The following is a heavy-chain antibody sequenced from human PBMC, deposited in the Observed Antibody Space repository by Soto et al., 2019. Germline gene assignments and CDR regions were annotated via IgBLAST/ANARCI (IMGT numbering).Heavy chain of an antibody. CDR2: INHSGST. CDR1: GGSFSSYY. J-gene: IGHJ4*02. CDR3: ARVIAAAGISVDY. Sequence: SETLSLTCAVYGGSFSSYYWSWIRQPPGKGLEWIGEINHSGSTNYNPSLKSRVTISVDTSKNQFSLKLSSVTAADTAVYYCARVIAAAGISVDYWGQGTLVTVSS. V-gene: IGHV4-34*01. D-gene: IGHD6-13*01.